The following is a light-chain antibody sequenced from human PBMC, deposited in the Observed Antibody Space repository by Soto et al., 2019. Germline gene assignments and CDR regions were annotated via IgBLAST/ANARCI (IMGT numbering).Light chain of an antibody. CDR3: HQYDNWPKT. CDR2: GAS. Sequence: EIVLTQSPATLSLSPGERATLSCRASQSVSTYLAWYQQKPGQAPRLLILGASTRATGIPARFSGSGSGTEFTLSISSLKSEDFAVYYCHQYDNWPKTFGQGTRLEIK. J-gene: IGKJ5*01. CDR1: QSVSTY. V-gene: IGKV3-15*01.